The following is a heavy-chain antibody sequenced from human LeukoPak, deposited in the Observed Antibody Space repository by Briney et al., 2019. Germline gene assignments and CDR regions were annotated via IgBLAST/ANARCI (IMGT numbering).Heavy chain of an antibody. CDR3: ARDFPLFN. J-gene: IGHJ4*02. CDR1: GFTVSSNY. Sequence: PGGSLRLSCAASGFTVSSNYMTWVRQAPGKGLEWVSVISTGGTTYYADSVKGRFTISRDTSRNTLYLQMNSLRVDDTAVYYCARDFPLFNWGQGTLVTVSS. CDR2: ISTGGTT. V-gene: IGHV3-53*01.